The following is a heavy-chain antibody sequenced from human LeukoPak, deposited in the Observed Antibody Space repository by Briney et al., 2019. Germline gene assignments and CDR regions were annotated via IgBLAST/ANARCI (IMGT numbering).Heavy chain of an antibody. Sequence: PSETLSLTCTVAAGSISSSSHYWGWIRQPPGKGLEWIGNVHYSGNTHYSPSLKSRVTISVDTSKKQFSLKLNSATAADTAVYYCARVDHYYDSSGYSFDYWGQGTLVTVSS. CDR1: AGSISSSSHY. CDR3: ARVDHYYDSSGYSFDY. V-gene: IGHV4-39*07. D-gene: IGHD3-22*01. J-gene: IGHJ4*02. CDR2: VHYSGNT.